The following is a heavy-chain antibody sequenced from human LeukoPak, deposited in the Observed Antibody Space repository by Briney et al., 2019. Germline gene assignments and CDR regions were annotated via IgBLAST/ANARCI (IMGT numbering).Heavy chain of an antibody. D-gene: IGHD5-24*01. Sequence: SGRSLRLSCAASGFTFSSYAMHWVRQAPGKGVEGVAVISYDGNNKYYADSVKGRFTISRDNSKNTLYLQMNSLRAEDTAVYYCARDVEMATISFYYYYYAMDVWGQGTTVTVSS. V-gene: IGHV3-30-3*01. J-gene: IGHJ6*02. CDR1: GFTFSSYA. CDR3: ARDVEMATISFYYYYYAMDV. CDR2: ISYDGNNK.